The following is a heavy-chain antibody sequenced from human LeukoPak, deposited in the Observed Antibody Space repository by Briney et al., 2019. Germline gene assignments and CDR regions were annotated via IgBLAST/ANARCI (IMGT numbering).Heavy chain of an antibody. V-gene: IGHV3-33*01. Sequence: GGSLRLSCAASGFTFSSYGMHWVRQAPGKGLEWVAVIWYDGSNKYYADSVKGRFTTSRDNSKNTLYLQMNSLRAEDTAVYYCARDLGGKYYYDSSGVDYWGQGTLVTVSS. CDR3: ARDLGGKYYYDSSGVDY. D-gene: IGHD3-22*01. J-gene: IGHJ4*02. CDR2: IWYDGSNK. CDR1: GFTFSSYG.